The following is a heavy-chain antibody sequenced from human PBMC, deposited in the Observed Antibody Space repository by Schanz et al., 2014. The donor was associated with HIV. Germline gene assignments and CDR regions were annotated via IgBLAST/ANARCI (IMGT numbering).Heavy chain of an antibody. Sequence: QVQLVESGGGVVQPGRSLRLSCAASGFTFSSYGMHWVRQAPGKGLEWVAVIWYDGSKKYYVDSVKGRFTISRDNSKNTLYLQMNSLRAEDTAVYYCARDRMTANWKNDMDVWGQGTTVTVSS. V-gene: IGHV3-33*01. D-gene: IGHD2-21*02. CDR2: IWYDGSKK. CDR1: GFTFSSYG. CDR3: ARDRMTANWKNDMDV. J-gene: IGHJ6*02.